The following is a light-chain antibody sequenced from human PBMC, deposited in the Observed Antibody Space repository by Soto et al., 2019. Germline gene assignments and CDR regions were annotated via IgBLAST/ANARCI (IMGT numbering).Light chain of an antibody. J-gene: IGLJ2*01. CDR3: SSFTSSSALVV. CDR1: SSDVGGYNY. V-gene: IGLV2-14*01. Sequence: QSALTQPASVSGSPGQSITISCTETSSDVGGYNYVSWYQQHPGKAPKLMIYDVSNRPAGVSNRFSGSKSGNTASLTISGLQAKDEADYYCSSFTSSSALVVFGGGTKLTVL. CDR2: DVS.